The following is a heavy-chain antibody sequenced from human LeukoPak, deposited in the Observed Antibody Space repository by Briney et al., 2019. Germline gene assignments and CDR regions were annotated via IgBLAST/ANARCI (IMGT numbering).Heavy chain of an antibody. Sequence: PSETLSLTCPVSGGSISSYYWSWIRQPPGKGLEWIGYIYYSGSTNYNPSLKSRVTISVDTSKNQFSLKLSSVTAADTAVYYCARKRRGSIWYQEDIVYYYYMDVWGKGTTVTVSS. J-gene: IGHJ6*03. D-gene: IGHD6-13*01. CDR2: IYYSGST. CDR1: GGSISSYY. V-gene: IGHV4-59*12. CDR3: ARKRRGSIWYQEDIVYYYYMDV.